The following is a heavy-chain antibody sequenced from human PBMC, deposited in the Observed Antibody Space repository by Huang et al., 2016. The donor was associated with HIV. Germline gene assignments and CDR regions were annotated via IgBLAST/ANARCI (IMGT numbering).Heavy chain of an antibody. V-gene: IGHV5-51*03. CDR1: GYSFTNYW. D-gene: IGHD2-21*02. Sequence: EVQLVQSEAEVKKPGESLKISCRGSGYSFTNYWIGWVRQRPGEGLGWMGFIYPADSATRYRPSFQGQVTFSADKSTRTAYLQWSSLQASDTAIYYCARSEVLVTAVPFDHWGQGTLVTVSS. CDR3: ARSEVLVTAVPFDH. CDR2: IYPADSAT. J-gene: IGHJ4*02.